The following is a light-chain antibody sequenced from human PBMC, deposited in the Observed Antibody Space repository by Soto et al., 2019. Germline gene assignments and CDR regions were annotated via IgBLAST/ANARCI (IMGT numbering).Light chain of an antibody. CDR3: QQRSNWPPIT. Sequence: IVLTQSPATLSLSPWERATLSCMASQIVSNYLALYQQKPGQAPRLLIYDASNRATGIPARFSGSGSGTDFTLTISSLEPEDFAVYYCQQRSNWPPITFGQGTRLEI. CDR1: QIVSNY. CDR2: DAS. J-gene: IGKJ5*01. V-gene: IGKV3-11*01.